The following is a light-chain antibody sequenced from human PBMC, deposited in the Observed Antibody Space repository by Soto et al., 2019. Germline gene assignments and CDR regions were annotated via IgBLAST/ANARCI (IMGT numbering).Light chain of an antibody. CDR3: QQYNKWPYT. CDR1: QSVGGN. V-gene: IGKV3-15*01. J-gene: IGKJ2*01. Sequence: EIVMTQSPVALSVSPGESAALSCRASQSVGGNFAWYQQRPGQAPRVLIYGTSTRATGVPARFSGSGSGTDFTLTISSLQSEDFGVYYCQQYNKWPYTFGQGTRLEIK. CDR2: GTS.